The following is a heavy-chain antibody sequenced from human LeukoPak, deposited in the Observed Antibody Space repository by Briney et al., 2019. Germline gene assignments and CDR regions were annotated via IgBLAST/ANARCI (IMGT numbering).Heavy chain of an antibody. CDR1: GYTFTSYY. D-gene: IGHD5-18*01. Sequence: GASVKVSCKASGYTFTSYYMHWVRQAPGQGLEWMGIINPSGGSTSYAQKFQGRVTMTRDTSTSTVYMELSSLRSGATAVYYCARDLFTVDTAMVTAYWGQGTLVTVSS. V-gene: IGHV1-46*01. CDR3: ARDLFTVDTAMVTAY. J-gene: IGHJ4*02. CDR2: INPSGGST.